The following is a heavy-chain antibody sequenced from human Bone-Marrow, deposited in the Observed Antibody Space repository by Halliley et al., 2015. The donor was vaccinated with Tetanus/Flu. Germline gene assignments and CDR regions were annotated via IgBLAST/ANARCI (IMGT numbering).Heavy chain of an antibody. CDR1: GFSFSDYY. D-gene: IGHD4-4*01. V-gene: IGHV3-11*04. Sequence: SLRLSCAASGFSFSDYYMAWIRQAPGKGLEWVSYISSVSSTVYHAESVKDRFTISRDNAKNSLYLQMNSLRAEDTAIYYCARDLGYSNYYGMDVWGQGPTVTVSS. J-gene: IGHJ6*02. CDR3: ARDLGYSNYYGMDV. CDR2: ISSVSSTV.